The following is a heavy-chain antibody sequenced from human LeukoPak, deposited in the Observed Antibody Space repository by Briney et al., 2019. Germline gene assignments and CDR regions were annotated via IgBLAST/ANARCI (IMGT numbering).Heavy chain of an antibody. CDR2: ISWNSGSI. CDR3: ARKYISGWSGPDY. V-gene: IGHV3-9*01. Sequence: GGSLRLSCAASGFTFDDYAMHWVRQAPGKGLEWVSGISWNSGSIGYADSVKGRFTISRDNAKNSLYLQMNSLRAEDTAVYYCARKYISGWSGPDYWGQGTLVTVSS. D-gene: IGHD6-19*01. J-gene: IGHJ4*02. CDR1: GFTFDDYA.